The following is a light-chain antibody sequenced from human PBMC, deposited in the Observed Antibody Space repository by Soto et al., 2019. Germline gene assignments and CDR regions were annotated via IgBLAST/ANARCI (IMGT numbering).Light chain of an antibody. CDR3: SSYSRTTTLVV. CDR1: SSDIGAFTS. V-gene: IGLV2-14*03. Sequence: QSVLTQPASDSGSPGQSITICCTGTSSDIGAFTSVSWYQQHPGKAPKLIIYDIIHRPSGVSDRFSGSKSVNTASLTVSGLQPEDEANYYCSSYSRTTTLVVFGGGTKVTVL. CDR2: DII. J-gene: IGLJ2*01.